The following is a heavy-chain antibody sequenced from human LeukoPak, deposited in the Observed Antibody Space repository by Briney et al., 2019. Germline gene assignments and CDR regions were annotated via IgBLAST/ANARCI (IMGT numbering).Heavy chain of an antibody. Sequence: PGGSLRLSCAASGFTFSSYEMNWVRQAPGKGLEWVSYISSASNTIYYADSVKGRFTISRDNAKNSLYLQMNSLRAEDTAMYYCARDGWFGDYNWSAPWGQRSLVTVSS. V-gene: IGHV3-48*01. D-gene: IGHD3-10*01. CDR1: GFTFSSYE. CDR3: ARDGWFGDYNWSAP. J-gene: IGHJ5*02. CDR2: ISSASNTI.